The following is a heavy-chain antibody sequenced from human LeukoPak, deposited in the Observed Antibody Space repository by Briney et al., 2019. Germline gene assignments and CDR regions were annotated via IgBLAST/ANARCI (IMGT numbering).Heavy chain of an antibody. CDR2: ISSSSSYI. CDR3: ARDRVQQQLVRIFDY. CDR1: GFTFSSYS. Sequence: GGSLRLSCAASGFTFSSYSMNWVRQAPGKGLEWVSCISSSSSYIYYADSVKGRFTISRDNAKNSLYLQMNSLRAEDTAVYYCARDRVQQQLVRIFDYWGQGTLVTVSS. V-gene: IGHV3-21*01. J-gene: IGHJ4*02. D-gene: IGHD6-13*01.